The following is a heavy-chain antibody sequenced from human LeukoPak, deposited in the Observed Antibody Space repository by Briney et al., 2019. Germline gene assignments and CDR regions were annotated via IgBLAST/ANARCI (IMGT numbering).Heavy chain of an antibody. CDR2: ISSSSSYI. V-gene: IGHV3-21*01. Sequence: GGSLRLSCAASGFTFSSYSMNWVRQAPGKGLEWVSSISSSSSYIYYADSVKGRFTISRDNAKNSLYLQMNSLRAEDTAVYYCARERAFIRGDYYYHMDVWGRGTTVTISS. J-gene: IGHJ6*03. D-gene: IGHD3-16*01. CDR1: GFTFSSYS. CDR3: ARERAFIRGDYYYHMDV.